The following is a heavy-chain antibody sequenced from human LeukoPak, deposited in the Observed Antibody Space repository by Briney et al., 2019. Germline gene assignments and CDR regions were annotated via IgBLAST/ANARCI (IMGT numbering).Heavy chain of an antibody. D-gene: IGHD1-26*01. CDR3: ARLGGSHSPHGY. CDR1: GGSISSYY. V-gene: IGHV4-59*08. J-gene: IGHJ4*02. Sequence: PSETLSLTCTVSGGSISSYYWSWVRQTPGKGLEWIGYISYSGNINYNPSLKSRVTISLDTSKNQFSLNLTSVTAADTAVYYCARLGGSHSPHGYWGQGTLVTVSS. CDR2: ISYSGNI.